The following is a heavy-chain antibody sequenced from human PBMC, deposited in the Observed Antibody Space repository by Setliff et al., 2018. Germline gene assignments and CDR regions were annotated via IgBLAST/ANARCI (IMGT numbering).Heavy chain of an antibody. J-gene: IGHJ4*02. CDR2: MNPSGGST. V-gene: IGHV1-8*02. D-gene: IGHD5-18*01. CDR1: GYTFTSYD. CDR3: ARGSEAIQLWPYCDY. Sequence: ASVKVSCKASGYTFTSYDINWVRQATGQGLEWMGWMNPSGGSTSYAQKFQGRVTMTRDTSTSTVYMELNSLRSEDTAVYYCARGSEAIQLWPYCDYWGQGTLVTVS.